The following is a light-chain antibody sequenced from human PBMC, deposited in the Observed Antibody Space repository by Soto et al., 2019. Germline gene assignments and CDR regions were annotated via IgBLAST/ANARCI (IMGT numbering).Light chain of an antibody. CDR1: SSDVGGYNY. CDR2: DVS. V-gene: IGLV2-14*01. J-gene: IGLJ3*02. Sequence: QSALTQPASVSGSPGQSITISCTGTSSDVGGYNYVSWYQQHPGKAPKLIIYDVSNRPSGVSDRFSGSKSGNTASLTISGLQAEDEADYYCSSYTSSSTPCVFGGGTQLTVL. CDR3: SSYTSSSTPCV.